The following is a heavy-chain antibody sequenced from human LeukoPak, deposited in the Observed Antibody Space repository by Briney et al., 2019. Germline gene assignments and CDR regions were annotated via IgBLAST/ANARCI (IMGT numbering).Heavy chain of an antibody. D-gene: IGHD3-3*01. J-gene: IGHJ4*02. CDR3: ARDRGGPIFGAFIRPYYFDS. V-gene: IGHV1-18*01. Sequence: ASVKVSCKTSGYTFNRYAISWVRQAPGQGLEWMGWVSTQFGNTTFAQNFRGRLTLTIDTSTAAAYMELRNLRSGDTAVYYCARDRGGPIFGAFIRPYYFDSWGRGTLVTVSS. CDR1: GYTFNRYA. CDR2: VSTQFGNT.